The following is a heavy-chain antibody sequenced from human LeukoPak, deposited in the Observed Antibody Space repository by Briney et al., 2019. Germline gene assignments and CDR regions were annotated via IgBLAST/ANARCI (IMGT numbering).Heavy chain of an antibody. Sequence: ASVKVSCKASGYTFTSYYMHWVRQAPGQGLEWMGIINPSGGSTSYAQKFQGRVTMTRDTFTSTVYMELSSLRSEDTAVYYCARGAAGQDCGGDCSLDYWGQGTLVTVSS. V-gene: IGHV1-46*01. CDR2: INPSGGST. J-gene: IGHJ4*02. D-gene: IGHD2-21*02. CDR3: ARGAAGQDCGGDCSLDY. CDR1: GYTFTSYY.